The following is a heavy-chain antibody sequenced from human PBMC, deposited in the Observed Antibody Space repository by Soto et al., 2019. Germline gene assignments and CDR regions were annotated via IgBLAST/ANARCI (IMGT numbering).Heavy chain of an antibody. CDR1: GGSISSSSYY. V-gene: IGHV4-39*01. Sequence: SETLSLTCTVSGGSISSSSYYWGWIRQPPGKGLEWIGSIYYSGSTYYNPSLKSRVTISVDTSKNQFSLKLSSVTAADTAVYYCARGLITGSQYSGGWYYFDYWGQGTPVTVS. CDR3: ARGLITGSQYSGGWYYFDY. CDR2: IYYSGST. D-gene: IGHD1-26*01. J-gene: IGHJ4*02.